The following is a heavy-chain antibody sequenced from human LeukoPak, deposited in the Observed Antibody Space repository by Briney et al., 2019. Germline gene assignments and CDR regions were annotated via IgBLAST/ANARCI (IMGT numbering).Heavy chain of an antibody. CDR1: GGSISSYY. J-gene: IGHJ4*02. V-gene: IGHV4-59*01. Sequence: SETPSLTCTVSGGSISSYYWSWIRQPPGKGLEWIGYIYYSGSTNYNPSLKSRVTISVDTSKNQFSLKLSSVTAADTAVYYCARTPRAVADHYYFDYWGQGTLVTVSS. D-gene: IGHD6-19*01. CDR2: IYYSGST. CDR3: ARTPRAVADHYYFDY.